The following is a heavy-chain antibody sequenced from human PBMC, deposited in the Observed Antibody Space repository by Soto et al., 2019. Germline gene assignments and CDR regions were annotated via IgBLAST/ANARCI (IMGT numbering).Heavy chain of an antibody. D-gene: IGHD3-10*01. Sequence: PGRSLRLSCAASGFTFSSYTMSWVRQAPGKGLEWVSTISGSGSSTYSADSVKGRFTISRDNSKNTLYLQMNSLRVEDTAIYYCAKPSGIDYWGEGTLVTVSS. V-gene: IGHV3-23*01. CDR2: ISGSGSST. J-gene: IGHJ4*02. CDR3: AKPSGIDY. CDR1: GFTFSSYT.